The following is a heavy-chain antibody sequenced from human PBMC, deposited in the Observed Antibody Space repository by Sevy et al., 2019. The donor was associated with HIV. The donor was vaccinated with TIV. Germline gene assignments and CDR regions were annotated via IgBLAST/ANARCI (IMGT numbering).Heavy chain of an antibody. D-gene: IGHD3-10*01. V-gene: IGHV3-33*01. CDR2: IWYDGSNK. J-gene: IGHJ4*02. Sequence: GGSLRLSCAASGFTFSSYGMHWVRQAPGKGLEWVAAIWYDGSNKYYADSVKGRFTISRDNSKNTLYLQMNSLRAEDTAVYYCARDRGVVRSHNYYFDYWGQGTLVTVSS. CDR3: ARDRGVVRSHNYYFDY. CDR1: GFTFSSYG.